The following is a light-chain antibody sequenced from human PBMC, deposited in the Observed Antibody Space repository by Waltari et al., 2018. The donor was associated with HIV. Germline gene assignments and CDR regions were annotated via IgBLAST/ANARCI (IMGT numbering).Light chain of an antibody. J-gene: IGLJ2*01. V-gene: IGLV3-9*02. CDR3: QVWDTSTV. Sequence: SYELTQPLLVSVALGQTARITCVGKNIGSKSVHWYQQKTGQAPVLVIYSDKYRPSGIPERFSGSKSGNSATLTITGAQAGDEADYYCQVWDTSTVFGGGTKLTVL. CDR1: NIGSKS. CDR2: SDK.